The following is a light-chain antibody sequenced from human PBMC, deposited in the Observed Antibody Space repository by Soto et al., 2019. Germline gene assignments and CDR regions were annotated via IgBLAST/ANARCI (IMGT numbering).Light chain of an antibody. CDR3: QQRNNWPKIT. CDR2: DAS. Sequence: VLAQSHATLSLSPGEGAPLSGRASQRGRPYVAWYQQKRGQAPRLLMYDASNRASGVPARFSGSGSGTDFTLTISSLEPEDFAVYYCQQRNNWPKITFGQGTRLEMK. J-gene: IGKJ5*01. V-gene: IGKV3-11*01. CDR1: QRGRPY.